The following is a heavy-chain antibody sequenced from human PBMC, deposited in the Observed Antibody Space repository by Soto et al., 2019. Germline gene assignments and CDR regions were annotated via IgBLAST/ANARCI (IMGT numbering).Heavy chain of an antibody. V-gene: IGHV3-23*01. J-gene: IGHJ5*02. CDR1: GFTFSTYA. D-gene: IGHD3-3*01. CDR3: AKRPLATVVGVAGNRFDP. CDR2: ISGSGGST. Sequence: EVQLLESGGGLVQPGGSLRLSCAASGFTFSTYAMTWVRQAPGKGLEWVSGISGSGGSTYYADSVKGRFTISRDNSKNTLYLQMNSLRAEDTAVYYCAKRPLATVVGVAGNRFDPGGQGTLVTLSS.